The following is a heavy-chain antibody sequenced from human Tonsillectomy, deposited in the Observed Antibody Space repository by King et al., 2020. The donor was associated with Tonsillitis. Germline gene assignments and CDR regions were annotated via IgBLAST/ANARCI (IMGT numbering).Heavy chain of an antibody. CDR3: ADDKGLSTDYCSGGSYYLLGSWYFDL. D-gene: IGHD2-15*01. J-gene: IGHJ2*01. V-gene: IGHV3-30*04. CDR2: ISYDGSNK. Sequence: VQLVESGGGVVQPGRSLRLSCAASGFTFSSYAMHWVRQAPGKGLEWVAVISYDGSNKYYADSVKGRFTISRDNSKNTLYLQMNSLRAEDTAVYYCADDKGLSTDYCSGGSYYLLGSWYFDLWGRGTLVTVSS. CDR1: GFTFSSYA.